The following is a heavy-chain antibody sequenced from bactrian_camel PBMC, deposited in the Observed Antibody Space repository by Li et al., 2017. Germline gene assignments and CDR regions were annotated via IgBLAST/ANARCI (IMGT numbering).Heavy chain of an antibody. CDR3: AAAGPSWDSDSCVNSEIGY. D-gene: IGHD5*01. Sequence: VQLVESGGGSVQAGGSLRLSCEVSGSTRSGYCMAWFRQAPGKEREAVASINSDGNAEYGDSVLGRFTISQDVVKNLVYLRMNDLKPEDTAVYYCAAAGPSWDSDSCVNSEIGYWSQGTQVTVS. CDR2: INSDGNA. V-gene: IGHV3S53*01. CDR1: GSTRSGYC. J-gene: IGHJ6*01.